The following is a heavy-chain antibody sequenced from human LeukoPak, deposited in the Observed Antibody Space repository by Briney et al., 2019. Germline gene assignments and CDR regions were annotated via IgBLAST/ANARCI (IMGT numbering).Heavy chain of an antibody. CDR1: GFTFSSYG. J-gene: IGHJ5*02. V-gene: IGHV3-30*18. Sequence: GRSLRLSCAASGFTFSSYGMHWVRHAPGNGLEWVAVISYDGSNKYYADSVKGRFTISRDNSKNTLYLQMNSLRAEDAAVYYCAKEEAYCSSTSCYGSWFDPWGQGTLVTVSS. CDR3: AKEEAYCSSTSCYGSWFDP. D-gene: IGHD2-2*01. CDR2: ISYDGSNK.